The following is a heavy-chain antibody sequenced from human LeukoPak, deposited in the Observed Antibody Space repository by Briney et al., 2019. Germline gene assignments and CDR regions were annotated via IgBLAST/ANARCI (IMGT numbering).Heavy chain of an antibody. CDR3: ARVISDYYDSGGYPAPIYYYYGMDV. J-gene: IGHJ6*02. Sequence: SVKVSCKASGGTFSSYAISWVRQAPGQGLEWMGGIIPIFGTANYAQKFQGRVTITADESTSTAYMELSSLRSEDTAVYYCARVISDYYDSGGYPAPIYYYYGMDVWGQGTTVTVSS. D-gene: IGHD3-22*01. CDR2: IIPIFGTA. CDR1: GGTFSSYA. V-gene: IGHV1-69*13.